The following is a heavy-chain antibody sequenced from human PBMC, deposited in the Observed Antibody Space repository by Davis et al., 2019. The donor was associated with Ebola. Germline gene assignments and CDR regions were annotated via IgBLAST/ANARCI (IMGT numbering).Heavy chain of an antibody. CDR2: INHSGST. J-gene: IGHJ6*02. CDR3: ARGNFYDGMDV. V-gene: IGHV4-34*01. Sequence: MPSETLSLTCAVYGGSFSGYYWSWIRQPPGKGLEWIGEINHSGSTNYNPSLKSRVTISVDTSKNEFSLKMSSVTAADTAVYFCARGNFYDGMDVWGQGTTVTVSS. CDR1: GGSFSGYY.